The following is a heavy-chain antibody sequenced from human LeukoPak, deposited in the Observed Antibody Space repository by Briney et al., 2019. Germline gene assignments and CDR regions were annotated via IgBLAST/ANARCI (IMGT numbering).Heavy chain of an antibody. D-gene: IGHD3-16*02. J-gene: IGHJ4*02. CDR1: GFTFSSYA. Sequence: GGSLRPSCAASGFTFSSYAMSWVRQAPGKGLEWVSAISGSGGSTYYADSVKGRFTISRDNSKNTLYLQMNSLRAEDTAVYYCAKDLGYDYVWGSYRLTLWGQGTLVTVSS. CDR2: ISGSGGST. CDR3: AKDLGYDYVWGSYRLTL. V-gene: IGHV3-23*01.